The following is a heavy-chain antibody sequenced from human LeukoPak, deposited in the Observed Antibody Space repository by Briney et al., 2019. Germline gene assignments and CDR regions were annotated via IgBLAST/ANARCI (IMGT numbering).Heavy chain of an antibody. CDR2: IYHSGST. Sequence: PSETLSLTCTVSDYSISSGYYWGWIRQPPGKGLEWIGSIYHSGSTYYNPSLKSRVTISVDTSKNQFSLKLSSVTAADTAVYYCARGDCSSTSCRNDAFDIWGQGTMVTVSS. CDR3: ARGDCSSTSCRNDAFDI. V-gene: IGHV4-38-2*02. D-gene: IGHD2-2*01. CDR1: DYSISSGYY. J-gene: IGHJ3*02.